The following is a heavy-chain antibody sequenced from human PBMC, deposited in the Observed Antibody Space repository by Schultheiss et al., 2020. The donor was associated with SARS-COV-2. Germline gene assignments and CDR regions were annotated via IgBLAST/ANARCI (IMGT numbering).Heavy chain of an antibody. Sequence: ASVKVSCKASGDTFSGYYIHWVRQAPGQGLEWLGWINPNSGNTNYAQKLQGRVTMTTDTSTSTAYMELRSLRSDDTAVYYCARDHVRRYGGNLSGGTFGYWGQGTLVTVSS. CDR2: INPNSGNT. D-gene: IGHD4-23*01. V-gene: IGHV1-18*01. CDR3: ARDHVRRYGGNLSGGTFGY. CDR1: GDTFSGYY. J-gene: IGHJ4*02.